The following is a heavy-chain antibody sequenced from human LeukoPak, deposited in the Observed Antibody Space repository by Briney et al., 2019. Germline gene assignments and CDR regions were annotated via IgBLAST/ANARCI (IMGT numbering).Heavy chain of an antibody. Sequence: PGRSLRLSCAASGFTFSRFGMHWVRQAPGEGLEWVAVLWSDGSNKDYADSVKGRFTISRDDSKNTAYLQMSSLKTEDTAVYYCSRYGGHSFGDDYWGQGTLVTVSS. J-gene: IGHJ4*02. CDR3: SRYGGHSFGDDY. V-gene: IGHV3-33*01. D-gene: IGHD4-23*01. CDR1: GFTFSRFG. CDR2: LWSDGSNK.